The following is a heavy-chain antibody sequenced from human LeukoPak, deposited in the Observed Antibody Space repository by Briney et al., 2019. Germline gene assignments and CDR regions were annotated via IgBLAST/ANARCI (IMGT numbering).Heavy chain of an antibody. V-gene: IGHV3-23*01. J-gene: IGHJ6*02. CDR2: ISGSGGST. CDR1: GFTFSSYA. Sequence: GGSLRLSCGAPGFTFSSYAMSWVRQAPGKGLEWVSAISGSGGSTYYADSVKGRFTISRDNSKNTLYLQMNSLRAEDTAVYYCAKHGAGSGSYYYYYGMDVWGQGTTVTVSS. D-gene: IGHD1-26*01. CDR3: AKHGAGSGSYYYYYGMDV.